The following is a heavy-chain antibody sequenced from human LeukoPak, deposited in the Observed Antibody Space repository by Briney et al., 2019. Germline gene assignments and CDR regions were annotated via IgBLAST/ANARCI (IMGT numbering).Heavy chain of an antibody. J-gene: IGHJ4*02. V-gene: IGHV4-39*01. CDR3: ARTTYYYGSSGYYSDY. D-gene: IGHD3-22*01. Sequence: SETLSLTCTVSGGSISSSSYYWGWIRQPPGKGLEWIGSIYYSGSTYYNPSLKSRVTISVDTSKNQFSLKLSSVTAADTAVYYCARTTYYYGSSGYYSDYWGQGTLVTVSS. CDR2: IYYSGST. CDR1: GGSISSSSYY.